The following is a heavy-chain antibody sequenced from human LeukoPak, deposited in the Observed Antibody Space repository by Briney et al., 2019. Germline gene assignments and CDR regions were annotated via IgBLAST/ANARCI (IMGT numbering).Heavy chain of an antibody. CDR1: GGSITTRNF. CDR3: AREGLGETYFEY. V-gene: IGHV4-4*02. D-gene: IGHD3-10*01. J-gene: IGHJ4*02. Sequence: PSETLSLTCAVSGGSITTRNFWSWVRQPPGKGLEWIAEMHHDGSANYNPSLKSRVSMSVDKSKNHFSLRLTSVTAADTAVYYCAREGLGETYFEYWGRGILVAVSS. CDR2: MHHDGSA.